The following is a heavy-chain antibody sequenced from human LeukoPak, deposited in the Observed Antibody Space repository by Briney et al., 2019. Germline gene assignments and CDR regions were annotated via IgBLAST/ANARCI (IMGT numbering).Heavy chain of an antibody. D-gene: IGHD1-26*01. CDR2: INSDGSST. CDR1: GFTFSSYW. Sequence: PGGSLRLSCAASGFTFSSYWMHWVRQAPGKGLVGVSRINSDGSSTSYADSVKGRFTISRDNAKNTLYLQMNSLRAEDTAVYYCARGRYSGSYFDYWGQGTLVTVSS. V-gene: IGHV3-74*01. J-gene: IGHJ4*02. CDR3: ARGRYSGSYFDY.